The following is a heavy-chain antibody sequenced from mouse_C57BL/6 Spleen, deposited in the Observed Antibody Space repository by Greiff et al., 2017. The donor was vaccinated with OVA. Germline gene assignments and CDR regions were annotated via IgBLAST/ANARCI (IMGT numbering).Heavy chain of an antibody. CDR2: IDPEDGET. D-gene: IGHD4-1*01. Sequence: DVKLVESGAELVKPGASVKLSCTASGFNIKDYYMHWVKQRTEQGLEWIGRIDPEDGETKYAPKFQGKATITADTSSNTAYLQLSSLTSEDTAVYYCARESNWVYAMDYWGQGTSVTVSS. J-gene: IGHJ4*01. CDR3: ARESNWVYAMDY. CDR1: GFNIKDYY. V-gene: IGHV14-2*01.